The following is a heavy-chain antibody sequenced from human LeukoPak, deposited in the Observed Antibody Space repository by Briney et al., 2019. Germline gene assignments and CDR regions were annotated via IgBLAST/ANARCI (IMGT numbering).Heavy chain of an antibody. V-gene: IGHV3-23*01. D-gene: IGHD3-22*01. CDR2: ISGSGGST. CDR1: GFTFSSYS. CDR3: AKDEEEYYDSSGYYANY. Sequence: RAGGSLRLSCAASGFTFSSYSMNWVRQAPGKGLEWVSAISGSGGSTYYADSVKGRFTISRDNSKNTLYLQMNSLRAEDTAVYYCAKDEEEYYDSSGYYANYWGQGTLVTVSS. J-gene: IGHJ4*02.